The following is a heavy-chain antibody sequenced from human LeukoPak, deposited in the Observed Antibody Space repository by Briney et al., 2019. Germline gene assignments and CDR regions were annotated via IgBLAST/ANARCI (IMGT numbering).Heavy chain of an antibody. V-gene: IGHV1-2*06. J-gene: IGHJ4*02. CDR2: INPNGGSI. D-gene: IGHD3-3*01. CDR1: GYIFTDYF. CDR3: ARDLPSTSNLELDY. Sequence: ASVQVSCKASGYIFTDYFMHWVRQAPGQGLEWMGRINPNGGSIIYAQNFQDRVTMTRDTSINTAYMELSRLRSDDTAVYYCARDLPSTSNLELDYWGQGTPVTVST.